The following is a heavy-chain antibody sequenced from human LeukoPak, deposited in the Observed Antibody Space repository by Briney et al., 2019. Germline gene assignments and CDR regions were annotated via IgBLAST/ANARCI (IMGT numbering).Heavy chain of an antibody. CDR1: GFTFSSYA. V-gene: IGHV3-23*01. J-gene: IGHJ3*02. D-gene: IGHD4-17*01. Sequence: GGSPRLSCAASGFTFSSYAMNWVRQAPGKGLEWVSGISGSGGSTNYADSVKGRFTISRDNSKNTLYLQMNSLRDEDTAVYYCARHLSGDDIWGQGTMVTVSS. CDR2: ISGSGGST. CDR3: ARHLSGDDI.